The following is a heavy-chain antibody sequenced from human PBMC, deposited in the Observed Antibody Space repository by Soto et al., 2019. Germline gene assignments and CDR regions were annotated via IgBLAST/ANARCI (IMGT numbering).Heavy chain of an antibody. CDR1: GGSISSGGYY. J-gene: IGHJ6*03. D-gene: IGHD3-16*01. CDR3: AREGFGWRAQGGGYYYYMDV. Sequence: SETLSLTCTVSGGSISSGGYYWSWIRQHPGKGLEWIGYIYYSGSTYYNPSLKSRVTISVDTSKNQFSLKLSSVTAADTAVYYCAREGFGWRAQGGGYYYYMDVWGKGTTLTVSS. CDR2: IYYSGST. V-gene: IGHV4-31*03.